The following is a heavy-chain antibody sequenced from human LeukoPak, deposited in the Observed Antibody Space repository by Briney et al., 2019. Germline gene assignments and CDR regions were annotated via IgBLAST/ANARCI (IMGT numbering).Heavy chain of an antibody. Sequence: GGSLRLSCAASGFTFSSYAMSGVRQAPGKGLEWVSAISGSGGSTYYADSVKGRFTISRDNSKNTLYLQMNSLRAEDTAVYYCAKATTSGNYYGMDVWGQGTTVTVSS. CDR2: ISGSGGST. J-gene: IGHJ6*02. CDR1: GFTFSSYA. CDR3: AKATTSGNYYGMDV. D-gene: IGHD1-26*01. V-gene: IGHV3-23*01.